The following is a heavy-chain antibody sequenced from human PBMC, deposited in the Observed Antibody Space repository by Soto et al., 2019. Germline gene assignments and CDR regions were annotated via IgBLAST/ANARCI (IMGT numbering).Heavy chain of an antibody. CDR2: IYYSGNT. V-gene: IGHV4-39*07. D-gene: IGHD5-18*01. Sequence: SETLSVTCTVSGGSVSSGSCYWSWLQQPPGRGPEWIGSIYYSGNTYYKPSLKSRVSISIDTSRNQFSLKLTSVTAADTAVYYCARVAAMEGDFDYWGQGTLVTVSS. CDR3: ARVAAMEGDFDY. J-gene: IGHJ4*02. CDR1: GGSVSSGSCY.